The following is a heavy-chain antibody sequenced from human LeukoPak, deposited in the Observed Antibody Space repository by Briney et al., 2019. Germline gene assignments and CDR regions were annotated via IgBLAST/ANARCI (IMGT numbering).Heavy chain of an antibody. Sequence: SETLSLTCTVSGGSISSYYWSWIRQPPGKGLEWIGYIYYSGSTNYNPSLKSRVTISVDTSKNQFSLKLSSVTAADTAVYYCARQRPYSSGDFDYWGQGTLVTVSS. CDR1: GGSISSYY. D-gene: IGHD6-19*01. V-gene: IGHV4-59*08. J-gene: IGHJ4*02. CDR3: ARQRPYSSGDFDY. CDR2: IYYSGST.